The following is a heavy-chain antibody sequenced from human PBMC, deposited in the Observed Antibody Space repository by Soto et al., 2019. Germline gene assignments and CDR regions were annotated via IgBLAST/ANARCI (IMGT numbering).Heavy chain of an antibody. Sequence: QVQLVESGGGVVQPGRSLRLSCAASGFTFSSYGMHWVRQAPGKGLEWVAVIWYDGRNKYYADSVKGRFTISRDNSQNTRDLQMNSLRAEVRAVYYCARDHSYNWNYACDYWFQGTLVTVST. V-gene: IGHV3-33*01. CDR3: ARDHSYNWNYACDY. D-gene: IGHD1-7*01. J-gene: IGHJ4*02. CDR2: IWYDGRNK. CDR1: GFTFSSYG.